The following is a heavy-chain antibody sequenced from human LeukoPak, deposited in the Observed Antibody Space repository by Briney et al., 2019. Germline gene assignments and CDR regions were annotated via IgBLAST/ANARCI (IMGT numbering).Heavy chain of an antibody. J-gene: IGHJ4*02. V-gene: IGHV3-74*01. Sequence: GGSLRLSCAASGLTFSSHWMHWVRQAAAKGLEWVSRITNDGSSTTYADSVKGRFTISRDNSKNTLYLQMNSLRAEDTAVYYCAKGGYSYGHRYYFDYWGQGTLVTVSS. CDR2: ITNDGSST. CDR3: AKGGYSYGHRYYFDY. CDR1: GLTFSSHW. D-gene: IGHD5-18*01.